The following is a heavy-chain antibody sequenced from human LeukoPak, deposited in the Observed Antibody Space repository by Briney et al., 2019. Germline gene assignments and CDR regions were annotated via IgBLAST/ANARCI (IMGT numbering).Heavy chain of an antibody. J-gene: IGHJ6*03. V-gene: IGHV3-7*01. CDR1: GFTFSSYW. Sequence: GGSLRLSCAASGFTFSSYWMSWVRQAPGKGLEWVANIKQDGSEKYYVDSVKGRFTISGDNAKNSLYLQMNSLRAEDTAVYYCASWGDYYYMDVWGKGTTVTVSS. CDR3: ASWGDYYYMDV. CDR2: IKQDGSEK. D-gene: IGHD3-16*01.